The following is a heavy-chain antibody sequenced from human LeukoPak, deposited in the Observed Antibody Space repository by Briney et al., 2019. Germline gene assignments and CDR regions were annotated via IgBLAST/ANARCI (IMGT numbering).Heavy chain of an antibody. J-gene: IGHJ4*02. V-gene: IGHV3-23*01. CDR1: GFTSSSYE. D-gene: IGHD5-18*01. Sequence: GSLRLSCAASGFTSSSYEMIWVRQPPGKGLEWVSSIFPSGGEIQYADSVRGRFTISRDNSKSILSLQMNSLRAEDTATYYCATYRQVLLPFESWGQGTLVTVSS. CDR3: ATYRQVLLPFES. CDR2: IFPSGGEI.